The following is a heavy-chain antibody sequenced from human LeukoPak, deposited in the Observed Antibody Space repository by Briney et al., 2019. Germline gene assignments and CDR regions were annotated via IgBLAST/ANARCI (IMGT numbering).Heavy chain of an antibody. CDR2: FDPEDGET. Sequence: ASVKVSCKVSGYTLTELSMHWVRQAPGKGLEWMGGFDPEDGETIYAQKFQGRVTMTEDTSTDTAYMELSSLRSEDTAVYYCARMEGAIVVVPATIIRADYYYYYMDVWGKGTTVTVSS. CDR1: GYTLTELS. CDR3: ARMEGAIVVVPATIIRADYYYYYMDV. V-gene: IGHV1-24*01. D-gene: IGHD2-2*01. J-gene: IGHJ6*03.